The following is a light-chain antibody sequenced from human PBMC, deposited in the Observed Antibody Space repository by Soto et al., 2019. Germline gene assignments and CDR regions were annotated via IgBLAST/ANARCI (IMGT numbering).Light chain of an antibody. J-gene: IGLJ2*01. CDR1: SSDVGGYNY. CDR3: SSYAGSNIL. CDR2: EVS. V-gene: IGLV2-8*01. Sequence: QSALTQPPSASGSPGQSVTISCTGTSSDVGGYNYVSGYQQHPGKAPKLMIYEVSKRPSGVPDRFSGSKSGNTASLTVSGLQGDDEADYYCSSYAGSNILFGGGTKLTVL.